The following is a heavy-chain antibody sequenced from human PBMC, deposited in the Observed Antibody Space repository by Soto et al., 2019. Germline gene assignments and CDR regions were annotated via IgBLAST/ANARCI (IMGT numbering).Heavy chain of an antibody. CDR3: ARGRGPHARYCSGGSCYSGGGMDV. D-gene: IGHD2-15*01. J-gene: IGHJ6*02. CDR2: INHSGST. Sequence: SETLSLTCAVYGGSFSGYYWSWIRQPPGKGLEWIGEINHSGSTNYNPSLKSRVTISVDTSKNQFSLKLSSVTAADTAVYYCARGRGPHARYCSGGSCYSGGGMDVWGQGTTVTVSS. CDR1: GGSFSGYY. V-gene: IGHV4-34*01.